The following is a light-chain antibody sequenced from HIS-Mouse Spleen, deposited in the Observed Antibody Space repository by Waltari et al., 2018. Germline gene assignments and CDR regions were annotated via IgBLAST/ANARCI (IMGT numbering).Light chain of an antibody. V-gene: IGLV1-44*01. CDR2: SNN. CDR1: SSTIGSNT. CDR3: AAWDDSLNGLV. Sequence: QSVLTQPPSASGTPGPRVTIPCSGSSSTIGSNTVNWYQQLPGTAPKLLIYSNNQRPSGVPDRFSGSKSGTSASLAISGLQSEDEADYYCAAWDDSLNGLVFGGGTKLTVL. J-gene: IGLJ2*01.